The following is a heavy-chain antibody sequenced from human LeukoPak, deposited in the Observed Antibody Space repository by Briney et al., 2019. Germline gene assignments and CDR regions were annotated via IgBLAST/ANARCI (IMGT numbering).Heavy chain of an antibody. Sequence: PSETLSLTCAVYGGSFSGYYWSWIRQPPGKGLEWIGEVNHSGSTNYNPSLKSRVTISVDTSKNQFSLKLSSVTAADTAVYYCARETYYGSGSHPMIDYWGQGTLVTVSS. D-gene: IGHD3-10*01. CDR1: GGSFSGYY. V-gene: IGHV4-34*01. J-gene: IGHJ4*02. CDR2: VNHSGST. CDR3: ARETYYGSGSHPMIDY.